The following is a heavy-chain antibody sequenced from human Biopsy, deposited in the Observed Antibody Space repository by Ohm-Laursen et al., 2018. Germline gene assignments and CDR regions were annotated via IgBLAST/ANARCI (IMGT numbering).Heavy chain of an antibody. CDR1: GGTFSNYG. CDR3: ATKLTGYFHH. CDR2: NIPILGTG. J-gene: IGHJ1*01. D-gene: IGHD3-9*01. V-gene: IGHV1-69*06. Sequence: SSVKVSCKAPGGTFSNYGVYWVRQAPGQGLEWLGGNIPILGTGNYAQKFQDRVTVAADTSTSTATMELRSLRSDDTAVYYCATKLTGYFHHWGQGTLVIVSS.